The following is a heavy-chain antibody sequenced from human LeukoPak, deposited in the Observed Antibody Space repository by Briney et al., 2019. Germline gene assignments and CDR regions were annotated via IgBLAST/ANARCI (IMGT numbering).Heavy chain of an antibody. CDR3: AKHMRATNTYSFFGLDV. Sequence: GGSLRLSCAATGFTFKDYGMHWVRQPPGKGLEWVSSINWNGGGTDYADSVKGRFTISRDNAKNSLYLKLSSLRPEDTALYYCAKHMRATNTYSFFGLDVWGQGTTVTVSS. D-gene: IGHD1-26*01. V-gene: IGHV3-9*01. J-gene: IGHJ6*02. CDR1: GFTFKDYG. CDR2: INWNGGGT.